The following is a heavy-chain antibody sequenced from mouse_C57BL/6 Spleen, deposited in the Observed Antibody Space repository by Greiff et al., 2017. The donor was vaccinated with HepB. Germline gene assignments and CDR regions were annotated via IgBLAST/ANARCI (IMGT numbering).Heavy chain of an antibody. J-gene: IGHJ3*01. D-gene: IGHD2-5*01. CDR1: GYTFTDYE. CDR2: IDPETGGT. Sequence: VQLQQSGAELVRPGASVTLSCKASGYTFTDYEMHWVKQTPVHGLEWIGAIDPETGGTAYNQKFKGKAILTADKSSSTAYMELRSLTSEDSAVYYCTRPHSNSGTWFAYWGQGTLVTVSA. CDR3: TRPHSNSGTWFAY. V-gene: IGHV1-15*01.